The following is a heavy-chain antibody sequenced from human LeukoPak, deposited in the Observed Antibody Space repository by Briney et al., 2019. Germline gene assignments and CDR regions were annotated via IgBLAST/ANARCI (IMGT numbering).Heavy chain of an antibody. CDR1: GFTFSNYG. V-gene: IGHV3-33*08. J-gene: IGHJ4*02. CDR2: IWSDGSNK. CDR3: ARDLSSWTPGY. D-gene: IGHD6-13*01. Sequence: GGSLRLSCAASGFTFSNYGMHWVRQAPGKGLEWVAVIWSDGSNKDYADSVKGRFTISRDESRNTLYLQMNSLRAEDTALYYCARDLSSWTPGYWGQGTLLTVSS.